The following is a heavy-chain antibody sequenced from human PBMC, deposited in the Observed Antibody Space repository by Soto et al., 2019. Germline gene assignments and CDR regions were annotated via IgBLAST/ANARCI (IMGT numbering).Heavy chain of an antibody. V-gene: IGHV4-4*02. J-gene: IGHJ4*02. D-gene: IGHD3-16*01. Sequence: QVQLQESGPGLVKPSGTLSLTCTVSGASISSTSSGDWWSWVRQPPGKGLEWIGEIHHSGSTNYNPALKGRVTMSGDKSKNQCSLRLGSVTAADTAVSSCAKTGGATPVDYWGQGTLVTVSS. CDR2: IHHSGST. CDR3: AKTGGATPVDY. CDR1: GASISSTSSGDW.